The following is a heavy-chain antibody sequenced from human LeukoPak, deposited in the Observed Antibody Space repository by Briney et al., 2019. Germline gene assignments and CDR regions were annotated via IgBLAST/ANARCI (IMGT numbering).Heavy chain of an antibody. Sequence: GGSLRLSCATSRFTFSSYTMHWVRQAPGKGLEWVAVISYDGSNKYYADSVKGRFTISRDNSKNTLYLQMNSLRAEDTAVYYCARELLHFDYWGQGTLVTVSS. CDR2: ISYDGSNK. CDR3: ARELLHFDY. J-gene: IGHJ4*02. D-gene: IGHD2-15*01. CDR1: RFTFSSYT. V-gene: IGHV3-30-3*01.